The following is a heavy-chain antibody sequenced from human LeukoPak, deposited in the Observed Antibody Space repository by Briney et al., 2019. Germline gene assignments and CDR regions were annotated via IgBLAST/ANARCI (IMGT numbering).Heavy chain of an antibody. CDR1: GFTFSSYW. Sequence: GGSLRLSCAASGFTFSSYWMSWVRQAPGKGLEWVANIKQDGSEKYYVDSVKGRFTISRDNAKNSLYLQMNGLRAEDTAVYYCAREGCSGGSCQNYYYYGMDVWGQGTTVTVSS. D-gene: IGHD2-15*01. CDR2: IKQDGSEK. CDR3: AREGCSGGSCQNYYYYGMDV. J-gene: IGHJ6*02. V-gene: IGHV3-7*01.